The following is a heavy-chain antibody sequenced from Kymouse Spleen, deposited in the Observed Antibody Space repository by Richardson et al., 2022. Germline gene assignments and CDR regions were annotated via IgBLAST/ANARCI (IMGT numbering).Heavy chain of an antibody. Sequence: QVQLQQWGAGLLKPSETLSLTCAVYGGSFSGYYWSWIRQPPGKGLEWIGEINHSGSTNYNPSLKSRVTISVDTSKNQFSLKLSSVTAADTAVYYCARGRAVAGPDWFDPWGQGTLVTVSS. CDR2: INHSGST. J-gene: IGHJ5*02. CDR3: ARGRAVAGPDWFDP. D-gene: IGHD6-19*01. CDR1: GGSFSGYY. V-gene: IGHV4-34*01.